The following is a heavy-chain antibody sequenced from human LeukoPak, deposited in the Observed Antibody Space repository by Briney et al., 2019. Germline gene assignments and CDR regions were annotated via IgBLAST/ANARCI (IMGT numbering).Heavy chain of an antibody. CDR3: ARGISGYSYGYVDY. J-gene: IGHJ4*02. Sequence: SETLSLTCTVSGGSISSGGYYWSWIRQHPGKGLEWIGYIYYSGSTYYNPSLKSRVTLSVDTSKNQFSLKLSSVTAADTAVYYCARGISGYSYGYVDYWGQGTLVTVSS. CDR2: IYYSGST. CDR1: GGSISSGGYY. V-gene: IGHV4-31*03. D-gene: IGHD5-18*01.